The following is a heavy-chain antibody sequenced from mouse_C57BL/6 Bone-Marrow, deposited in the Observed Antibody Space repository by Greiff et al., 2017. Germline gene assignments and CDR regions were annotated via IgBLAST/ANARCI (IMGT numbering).Heavy chain of an antibody. CDR1: GFTFSSYA. D-gene: IGHD2-4*01. CDR3: ARVNYDYPNY. Sequence: EVQGVESGGGLVKPGGSLKLSCAASGFTFSSYAMSWVRQTPEKRLEWVATISDGGSYTYYPDNVKGRFTISRDNAKNKLYLQMSHLKSEDTAMYYCARVNYDYPNYWGQGTTLTVSS. J-gene: IGHJ2*01. CDR2: ISDGGSYT. V-gene: IGHV5-4*01.